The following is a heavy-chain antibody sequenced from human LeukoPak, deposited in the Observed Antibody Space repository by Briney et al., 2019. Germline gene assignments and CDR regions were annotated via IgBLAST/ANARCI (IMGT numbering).Heavy chain of an antibody. V-gene: IGHV1-3*01. CDR2: VNAGNGNT. CDR1: GYTFTGDY. D-gene: IGHD6-6*01. J-gene: IGHJ4*02. Sequence: GASVKVSCKASGYTFTGDYMHWVRQAPGQRLEWMGWVNAGNGNTKYSQKFQGRVTITRDTSASTAYMELSSLRSEDTAVYYCARGGIAARLYFDYWGQGTLVTVSS. CDR3: ARGGIAARLYFDY.